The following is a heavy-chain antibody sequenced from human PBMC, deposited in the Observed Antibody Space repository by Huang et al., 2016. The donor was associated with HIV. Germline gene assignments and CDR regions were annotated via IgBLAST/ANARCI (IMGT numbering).Heavy chain of an antibody. CDR2: IKQDESEK. D-gene: IGHD1-7*01. V-gene: IGHV3-7*01. CDR3: ATKTAAMDI. J-gene: IGHJ6*02. CDR1: TFTFGAYW. Sequence: VESGGRLVQPGWSIRLSCVGSTFTFGAYWMSWVRQSPGKGLEGVANIKQDESEKYYVEFVKGRFNISRDNAKKVLFLEMNNVRVEDTATYYCATKTAAMDIWGQGTTVTVS.